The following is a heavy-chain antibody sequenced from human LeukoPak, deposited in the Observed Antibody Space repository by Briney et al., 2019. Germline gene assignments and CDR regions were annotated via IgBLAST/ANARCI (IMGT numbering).Heavy chain of an antibody. CDR3: ARYVDIKDAFDI. J-gene: IGHJ3*02. V-gene: IGHV4-4*07. CDR1: AGSISSYY. D-gene: IGHD5-12*01. CDR2: IFTSGST. Sequence: SETLSLPSCASAGSISSYYASWIRRPAGEGLEWIGRIFTSGSTNYNPSLTSRVTMSVDTSKNQFSLKLSSVTAADTAVYYCARYVDIKDAFDIWGQGTMVTVSS.